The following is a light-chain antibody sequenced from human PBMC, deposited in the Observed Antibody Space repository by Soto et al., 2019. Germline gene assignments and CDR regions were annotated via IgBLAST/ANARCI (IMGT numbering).Light chain of an antibody. J-gene: IGKJ2*01. CDR2: FGS. CDR3: QQADSFPLP. Sequence: DIQMTQSPSSVSASVGDRVTLTCRASQDIGNLLAWYQQTPGKAPKLLIYFGSNLQTGVPSRFSGSGSGTDLTLTISRLKPEDLAAYYRQQADSFPLPFGRGTRVEIK. CDR1: QDIGNL. V-gene: IGKV1-12*01.